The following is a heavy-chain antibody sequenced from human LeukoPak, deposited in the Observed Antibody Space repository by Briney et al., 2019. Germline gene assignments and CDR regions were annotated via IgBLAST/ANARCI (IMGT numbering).Heavy chain of an antibody. Sequence: SETLSLTCAVYGGSFSGYYWSWIRQPPGKGLEWIGEINHSGSTNYNPSLKSRVTISVDTSKNQFSLKLSSVTAADTAVYYCARGKNILTGYPFDYWGQGTLVTVSS. D-gene: IGHD3-9*01. CDR2: INHSGST. V-gene: IGHV4-34*01. CDR1: GGSFSGYY. CDR3: ARGKNILTGYPFDY. J-gene: IGHJ4*02.